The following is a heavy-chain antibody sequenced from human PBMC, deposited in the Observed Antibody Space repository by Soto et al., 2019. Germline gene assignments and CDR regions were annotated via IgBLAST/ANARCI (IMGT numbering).Heavy chain of an antibody. CDR1: GFTFGDYA. Sequence: GGSLRLSCTASGFTFGDYAMNWVRQAPGKGLEWLGFIRSKAYGGTTEFAASVKGRISISRDDSRSIADRELHSLKADDTGVYFCARAGNRFRTTNWLDPWGQGTLVTVSS. D-gene: IGHD1-7*01. J-gene: IGHJ5*02. V-gene: IGHV3-49*04. CDR2: IRSKAYGGTT. CDR3: ARAGNRFRTTNWLDP.